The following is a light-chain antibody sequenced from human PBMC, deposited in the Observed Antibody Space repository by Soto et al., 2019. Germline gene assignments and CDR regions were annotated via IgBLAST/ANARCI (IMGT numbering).Light chain of an antibody. Sequence: VLTQSAGTLSLSPGERATLSCRASQSLTNSFIAWYQQKPGQAPRLLIYDTSSRATGIPDRFSGSGSGTDFTLTISRLEPEDFAVFFCQQYGTSEIIFGQGTRLEIK. J-gene: IGKJ5*01. V-gene: IGKV3-20*01. CDR2: DTS. CDR1: QSLTNSF. CDR3: QQYGTSEII.